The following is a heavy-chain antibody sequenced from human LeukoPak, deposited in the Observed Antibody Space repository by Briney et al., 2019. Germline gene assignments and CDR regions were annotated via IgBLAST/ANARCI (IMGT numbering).Heavy chain of an antibody. D-gene: IGHD5-18*01. CDR2: IYYSGST. J-gene: IGHJ2*01. CDR1: GGSISSYY. V-gene: IGHV4-59*01. CDR3: ARDRGYSYGTYWYFDL. Sequence: SETLSLTCTVSGGSISSYYWSWIRHPPGKGLEWIGYIYYSGSTNYNPSLKCRVTISVDTSKNQFSLKLSSVTAADTAVYYCARDRGYSYGTYWYFDLWGRGTLVSVSS.